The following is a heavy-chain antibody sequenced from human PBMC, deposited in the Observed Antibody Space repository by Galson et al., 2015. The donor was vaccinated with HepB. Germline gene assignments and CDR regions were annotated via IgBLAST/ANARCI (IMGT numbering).Heavy chain of an antibody. CDR1: GFIFSSNW. Sequence: SLRLSWAASGFIFSSNWMNWVRQAPGKGLEWVAIIKQDGSEKHYVGSVKGRFTVSRDNAKDALYLEMSSLRAEDTAVYYCVKGDGWALDFWGQGTLVTVSS. V-gene: IGHV3-7*03. CDR3: VKGDGWALDF. J-gene: IGHJ4*02. CDR2: IKQDGSEK. D-gene: IGHD1-26*01.